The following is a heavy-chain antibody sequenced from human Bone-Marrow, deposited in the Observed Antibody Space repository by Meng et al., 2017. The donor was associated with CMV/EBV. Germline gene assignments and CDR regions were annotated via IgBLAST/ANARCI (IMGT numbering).Heavy chain of an antibody. Sequence: GGSLRLSCAASGFTFSSYSMNWVRQAPGKGLEWVSSISSSSSYIYYADSVKGRFTISRDNAKNTLYLQMNSLRAEDTAVYYCARDRSSLNYYDSSGYYPYYYGMDVWGQGTTVTVSS. V-gene: IGHV3-21*01. CDR2: ISSSSSYI. CDR1: GFTFSSYS. J-gene: IGHJ6*02. D-gene: IGHD3-22*01. CDR3: ARDRSSLNYYDSSGYYPYYYGMDV.